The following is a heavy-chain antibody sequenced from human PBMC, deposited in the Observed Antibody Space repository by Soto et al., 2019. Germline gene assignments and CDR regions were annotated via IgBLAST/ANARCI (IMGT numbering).Heavy chain of an antibody. V-gene: IGHV4-31*03. CDR1: GGSISSGGYY. Sequence: PSETLSLTCTASGGSISSGGYYWSWIRQYPGKGLEWIGYIYYSGSTYYNPSLKSRVTISVDTSKNQFSLKLSSVTAADTAVYYCARWPGIAARRGAFDIWGQGTMVTVS. J-gene: IGHJ3*02. CDR2: IYYSGST. D-gene: IGHD6-6*01. CDR3: ARWPGIAARRGAFDI.